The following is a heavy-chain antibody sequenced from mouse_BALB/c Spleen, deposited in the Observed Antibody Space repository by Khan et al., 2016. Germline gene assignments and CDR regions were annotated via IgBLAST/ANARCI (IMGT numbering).Heavy chain of an antibody. CDR1: GYSITSDYA. CDR2: ISYSGST. CDR3: AGSGYGEKDAMDY. Sequence: VQLKQSGPGLVKPSQSLSLTCTVTGYSITSDYAWNWIRQFPENRLEWMGYISYSGSTSYNPSLKSRISITRDTSKNQFFLQLNSVTSEDTATYYSAGSGYGEKDAMDYWGQGTSVTVSS. D-gene: IGHD1-1*01. J-gene: IGHJ4*01. V-gene: IGHV3-2*02.